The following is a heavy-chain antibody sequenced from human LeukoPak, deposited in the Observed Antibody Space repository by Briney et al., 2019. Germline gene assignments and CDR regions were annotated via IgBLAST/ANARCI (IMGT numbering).Heavy chain of an antibody. J-gene: IGHJ2*01. Sequence: GGSLRLSYVASEFTFSNYWIHWVRQPPGKGLVWVSRIRYDGIVTNYADSVEGRFTISRDNAKNTVHLQMNSLRDDDTAVYYCARANPADFNLWGRGTLVTVSS. V-gene: IGHV3-74*01. CDR1: EFTFSNYW. CDR2: IRYDGIVT. D-gene: IGHD1-14*01. CDR3: ARANPADFNL.